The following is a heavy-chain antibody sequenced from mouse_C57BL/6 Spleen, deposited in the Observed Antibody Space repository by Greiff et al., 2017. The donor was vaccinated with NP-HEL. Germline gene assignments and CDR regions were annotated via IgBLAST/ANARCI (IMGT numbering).Heavy chain of an antibody. CDR2: IRNKANGYTT. Sequence: DVMLVESGGGLVQPGGSLSLSCAASGFTFTDYYMSWVRQPPGKALEWLGFIRNKANGYTTEYSASVKGRFTISRDNSQSILYLQMNALRAEDSATYYCARSYGYDEYYFDYWGQGTTLTVSS. CDR1: GFTFTDYY. D-gene: IGHD2-2*01. V-gene: IGHV7-3*01. J-gene: IGHJ2*01. CDR3: ARSYGYDEYYFDY.